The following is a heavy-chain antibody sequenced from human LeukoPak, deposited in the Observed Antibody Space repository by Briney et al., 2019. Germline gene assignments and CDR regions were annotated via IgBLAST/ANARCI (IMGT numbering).Heavy chain of an antibody. Sequence: GGSLRLSCAASGFTVSSNYMSWVRQAPGKGLEWVSAISGSGGSTYYADSVKGRFTISRDNSKNTLYLQMNSLRAEETAVYYCAKVGYGSGRESFDYWGQGTLVTVSS. V-gene: IGHV3-23*01. CDR2: ISGSGGST. CDR3: AKVGYGSGRESFDY. J-gene: IGHJ4*02. CDR1: GFTVSSNY. D-gene: IGHD3-10*01.